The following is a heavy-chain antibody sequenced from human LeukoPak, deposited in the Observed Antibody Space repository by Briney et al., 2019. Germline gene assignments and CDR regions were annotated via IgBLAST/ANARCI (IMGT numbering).Heavy chain of an antibody. J-gene: IGHJ2*01. CDR2: IHTSGST. CDR1: GGSISSYY. Sequence: PSETLSLTCTVSGGSISSYYWSWIRQPAGKGLEWIGRIHTSGSTNYSPSLKSRVTMSVDTSKNQFSLKLSSVTAADTAVYYCARHGYGDVPSDWYFDLWGRGTLVTVSS. CDR3: ARHGYGDVPSDWYFDL. V-gene: IGHV4-4*07. D-gene: IGHD4-17*01.